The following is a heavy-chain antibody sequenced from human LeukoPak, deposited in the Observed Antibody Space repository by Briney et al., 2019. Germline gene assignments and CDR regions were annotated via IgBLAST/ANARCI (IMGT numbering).Heavy chain of an antibody. CDR2: IYYSGST. J-gene: IGHJ4*02. Sequence: PSETLSLTCTVSGGSISSYYWSWIRRPPGKGLEWIGYIYYSGSTNYNPSLKSRVTISVDTSKNQFSLKLSSVTAADTAVYYCARVGAAFYFDYWGQGTLVTVSS. D-gene: IGHD1-26*01. V-gene: IGHV4-59*01. CDR3: ARVGAAFYFDY. CDR1: GGSISSYY.